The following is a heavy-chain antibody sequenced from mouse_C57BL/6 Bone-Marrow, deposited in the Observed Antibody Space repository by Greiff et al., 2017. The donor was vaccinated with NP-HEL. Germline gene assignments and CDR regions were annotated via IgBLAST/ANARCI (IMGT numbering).Heavy chain of an antibody. Sequence: VQLQQPGAELVKPGASVKLSCKASGYTFTSYLMHWVKQRPGRGLEWIGRIDPNSGGTKYNEKFKRKATLTVDKPSSTAYMKLNSLTSEDSAVYYGARYYYGSSSFDYWGQGTTLTVSS. CDR2: IDPNSGGT. CDR3: ARYYYGSSSFDY. V-gene: IGHV1-72*01. D-gene: IGHD1-1*01. CDR1: GYTFTSYL. J-gene: IGHJ2*01.